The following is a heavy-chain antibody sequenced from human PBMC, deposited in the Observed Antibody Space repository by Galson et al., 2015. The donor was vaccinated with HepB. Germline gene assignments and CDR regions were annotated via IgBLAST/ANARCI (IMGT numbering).Heavy chain of an antibody. D-gene: IGHD6-19*01. Sequence: CAISGDSVSSNSAAWNRIRQSPSRGLEWLGRTYYRSKWYNDYAVSVKSRITINPDTSKNQFSLQLNSVTPEDTAVYYCARDMISEAVAGTFDPWGQGTLVTVSS. J-gene: IGHJ5*02. CDR3: ARDMISEAVAGTFDP. V-gene: IGHV6-1*01. CDR2: TYYRSKWYN. CDR1: GDSVSSNSAA.